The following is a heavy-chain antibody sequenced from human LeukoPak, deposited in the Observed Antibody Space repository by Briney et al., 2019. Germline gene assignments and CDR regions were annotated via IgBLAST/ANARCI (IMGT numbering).Heavy chain of an antibody. CDR3: ARIALRYCSSTSCYFFDY. V-gene: IGHV5-51*01. Sequence: GESLKISCQGSGYRFTSYLLAWVRRMPGRGLEWMGIIYPGDSDTRYSPSFQGQVTISADKSISTAYLQWSSLKASDTAMYYCARIALRYCSSTSCYFFDYWGQGTLVTVSS. CDR2: IYPGDSDT. J-gene: IGHJ4*02. D-gene: IGHD2-2*01. CDR1: GYRFTSYL.